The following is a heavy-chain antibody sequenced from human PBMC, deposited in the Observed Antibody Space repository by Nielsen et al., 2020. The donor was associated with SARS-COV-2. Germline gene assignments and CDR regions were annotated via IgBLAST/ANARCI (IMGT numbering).Heavy chain of an antibody. J-gene: IGHJ3*02. CDR2: IYSGGST. D-gene: IGHD5-24*01. CDR1: GFTVSSNY. CDR3: AREVREGGGYNYDI. Sequence: GGSLRLSCAASGFTVSSNYISWVRQAPGKGLEWVSVIYSGGSTYYADSVKGRFTISRDNSKNTLYLQMNSLRAEDTAVYYCAREVREGGGYNYDIWGQGTMVTVSS. V-gene: IGHV3-66*01.